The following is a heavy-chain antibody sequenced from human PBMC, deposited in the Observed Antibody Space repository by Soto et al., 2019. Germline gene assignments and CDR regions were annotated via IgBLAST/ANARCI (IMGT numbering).Heavy chain of an antibody. J-gene: IGHJ6*02. D-gene: IGHD1-26*01. CDR3: AREAESVVGASYLYFYGMDV. Sequence: EQLVESGGGLIQPGGSLRLSCAASGFTFNNYAMHWVRQAPGKGLEWLALISHDGSNRYFADSVKGRFTISRDNSKSTLYLQINSLRAEDTAVYFCAREAESVVGASYLYFYGMDVWGQGTTVAVSS. CDR2: ISHDGSNR. CDR1: GFTFNNYA. V-gene: IGHV3-30-3*01.